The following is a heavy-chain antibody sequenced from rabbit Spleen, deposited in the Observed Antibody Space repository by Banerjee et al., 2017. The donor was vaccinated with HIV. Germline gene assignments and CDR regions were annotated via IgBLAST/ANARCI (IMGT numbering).Heavy chain of an antibody. J-gene: IGHJ4*01. V-gene: IGHV1S45*01. CDR3: ARDDPNSGWCFNL. D-gene: IGHD1-1*01. CDR2: MHTGSGST. CDR1: GFDFSSYYY. Sequence: QEQLVESGGGLVKPEGSLTLTCKASGFDFSSYYYMCWVRQAPGKGLEWIACMHTGSGSTYYATWAKGRFTISKTSSTTVTLQMTSLTAADTATYFCARDDPNSGWCFNLWGQGTLVTVS.